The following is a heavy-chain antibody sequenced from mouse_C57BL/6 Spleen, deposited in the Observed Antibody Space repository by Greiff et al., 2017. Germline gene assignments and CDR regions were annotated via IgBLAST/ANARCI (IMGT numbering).Heavy chain of an antibody. CDR2: INPGSGGT. D-gene: IGHD1-1*01. V-gene: IGHV1-54*01. J-gene: IGHJ1*03. CDR1: GYAFTHYL. CDR3: ERDATVVRSFDV. Sequence: QVQLQQSGAELVRPGTSVKLSCKASGYAFTHYLIEWVKQRPGQGLEWIGVINPGSGGTNYNEKFKGKSTLTADKSSSTAYMQLSRLTSADSAVYFFERDATVVRSFDVWGKGTTVTVSS.